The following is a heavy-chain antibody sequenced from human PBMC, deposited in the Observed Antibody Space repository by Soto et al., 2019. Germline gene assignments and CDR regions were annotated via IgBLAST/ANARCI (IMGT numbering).Heavy chain of an antibody. D-gene: IGHD3-22*01. CDR3: AKKWLSYFDY. J-gene: IGHJ4*02. V-gene: IGHV3-23*01. Sequence: PGGSLRLSCAASGFTFSSYAMSWVRQAPGKGLEWVSAISGRGGGTYYADSVRGRFTISRDNSKNTLYLQMNSLRAEDTAVYYCAKKWLSYFDYWGQGTLVTVSS. CDR2: ISGRGGGT. CDR1: GFTFSSYA.